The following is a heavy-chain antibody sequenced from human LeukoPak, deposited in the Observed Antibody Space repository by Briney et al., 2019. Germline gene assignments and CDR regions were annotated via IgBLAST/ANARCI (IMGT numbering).Heavy chain of an antibody. CDR1: GGSISSYY. D-gene: IGHD2-15*01. J-gene: IGHJ4*02. CDR2: IYYSGST. Sequence: PSETLSLTCTVSGGSISSYYWSWIRQPPGKGLEWIGYIYYSGSTNYNPSLKSRVTISVDTSKNQFSLKLSSVTAADTAVYYCARSLSAVWWHERFYWGQGTLVTVSS. CDR3: ARSLSAVWWHERFY. V-gene: IGHV4-59*01.